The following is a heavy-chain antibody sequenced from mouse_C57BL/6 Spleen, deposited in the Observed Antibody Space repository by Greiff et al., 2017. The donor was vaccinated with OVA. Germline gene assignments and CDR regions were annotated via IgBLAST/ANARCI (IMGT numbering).Heavy chain of an antibody. CDR1: GYTFTSYW. D-gene: IGHD1-1*01. CDR2: IDPSDSYT. V-gene: IGHV1-69*01. CDR3: ARGSLYYGRRYFDV. J-gene: IGHJ1*03. Sequence: VQLQQSGAELVMPGASVKLSCKASGYTFTSYWMHWVKQRPGQGLEWIGEIDPSDSYTNYNQKFKDKSTLTVDKSSSTAYMQLSSLTSEDSAVYYCARGSLYYGRRYFDVWGTGATVTVSS.